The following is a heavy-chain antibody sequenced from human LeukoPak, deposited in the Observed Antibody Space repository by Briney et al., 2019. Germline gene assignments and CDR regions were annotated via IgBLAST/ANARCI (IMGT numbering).Heavy chain of an antibody. CDR3: ASYYDILSGIRGDY. J-gene: IGHJ4*02. V-gene: IGHV4-38-2*01. D-gene: IGHD3-9*01. CDR1: GYSISSGYY. CDR2: IYLSGST. Sequence: PSETLSLTCAVSGYSISSGYYWGWIRQPPGKGLEWIGSIYLSGSTYYNPSLKSRVTISVDTSKNQFSLKLGSVTAADTAVYYCASYYDILSGIRGDYWGQGTLVTVSS.